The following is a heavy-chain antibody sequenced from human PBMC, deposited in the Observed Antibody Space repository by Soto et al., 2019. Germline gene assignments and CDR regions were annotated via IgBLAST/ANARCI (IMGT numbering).Heavy chain of an antibody. V-gene: IGHV2-5*02. CDR1: GFSLRNIGLG. J-gene: IGHJ4*02. CDR2: SYWDDES. Sequence: QITLKESGPTLVKPTQTLTLTCTFAGFSLRNIGLGVGWIRQPPGKALEWLALSYWDDESRYTPSLQNRLTIAKDTSKNQVVLTMTNMDPVDSATYYCVRRRTAFDYWGQGILVTVSS. CDR3: VRRRTAFDY.